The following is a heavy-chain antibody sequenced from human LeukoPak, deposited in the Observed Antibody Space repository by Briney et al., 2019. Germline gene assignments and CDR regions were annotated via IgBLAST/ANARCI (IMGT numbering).Heavy chain of an antibody. V-gene: IGHV3-23*01. CDR3: AKGGVAGTGYFDY. CDR1: GFTFSSYA. D-gene: IGHD6-19*01. CDR2: VSGRGDST. J-gene: IGHJ4*02. Sequence: GGSLRLSCAASGFTFSSYAISWVRQAPGKGLEWVSAVSGRGDSTYYADSVKGRFTISRDNSKNTLYLQMNSLRAEDTAVYYCAKGGVAGTGYFDYWGQGTLVTVSS.